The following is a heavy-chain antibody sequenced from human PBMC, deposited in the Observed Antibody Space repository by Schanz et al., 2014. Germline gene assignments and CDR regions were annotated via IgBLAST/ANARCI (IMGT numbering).Heavy chain of an antibody. V-gene: IGHV1-2*06. D-gene: IGHD3-10*01. CDR2: INPNSGGT. Sequence: QVQLVQSGAAVKKPGSSVKVSCESSGGTFSNYPISWVRQAPGQGLEWMGRINPNSGGTDYAQKFQGRVTMTRDTSISTAYMELSRPTSDDTAVYYCARDGGGDWGQGTMVTVSS. CDR3: ARDGGGD. CDR1: GGTFSNYP. J-gene: IGHJ3*01.